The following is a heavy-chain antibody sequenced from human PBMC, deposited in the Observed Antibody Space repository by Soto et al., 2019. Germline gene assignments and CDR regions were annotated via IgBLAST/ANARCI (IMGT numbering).Heavy chain of an antibody. Sequence: EVQLVESGGGLVQPGGSLRLSCAASGFTFSSYAMHWVRQAPGKGLEYVSAISSNGGSTYYANSVKGRFTISRDNSKNTLYLQMGSLRAEDMAVYYCAISRDSYQFDYWGQGTLVTVSS. CDR2: ISSNGGST. CDR1: GFTFSSYA. CDR3: AISRDSYQFDY. J-gene: IGHJ4*02. D-gene: IGHD1-26*01. V-gene: IGHV3-64*01.